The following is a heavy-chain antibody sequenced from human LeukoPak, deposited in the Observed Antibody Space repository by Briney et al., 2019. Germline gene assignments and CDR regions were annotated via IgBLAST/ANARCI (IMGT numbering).Heavy chain of an antibody. J-gene: IGHJ2*01. V-gene: IGHV5-51*01. Sequence: GESLKISCKGSGYSFATYWIGWVRQMPGKGLEWMGIIYPGDSDTRYSPSFKGQVTISADKSITTAYLQWRSLKASDTAMYYCARRATSYEYFDLWGRGTLVTVSS. D-gene: IGHD2-15*01. CDR1: GYSFATYW. CDR2: IYPGDSDT. CDR3: ARRATSYEYFDL.